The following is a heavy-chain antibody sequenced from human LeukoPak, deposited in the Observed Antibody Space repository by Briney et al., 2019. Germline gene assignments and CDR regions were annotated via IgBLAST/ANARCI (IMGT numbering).Heavy chain of an antibody. Sequence: ASVEVSCKASGYTLSTYGISWVRRAPGQGLEWVGWITTYNGDKKYSQKFEDRVTMTTDTSTSTYYMELRSLRSDDTAIYYCARDCSNGVCFPRDYWGQGTLVTVST. CDR3: ARDCSNGVCFPRDY. CDR1: GYTLSTYG. V-gene: IGHV1-18*01. J-gene: IGHJ4*02. D-gene: IGHD2-8*01. CDR2: ITTYNGDK.